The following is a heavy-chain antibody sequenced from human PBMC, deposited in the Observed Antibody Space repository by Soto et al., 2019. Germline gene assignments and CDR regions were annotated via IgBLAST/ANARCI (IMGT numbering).Heavy chain of an antibody. CDR3: AKQGMVRGVISYYSMDV. D-gene: IGHD3-10*01. J-gene: IGHJ6*03. V-gene: IGHV3-23*01. Sequence: EVQLLESGGGLVQPGGSLRLSCAASGFTFSSYAMSWVRQAPGKGLEWVSAISGSGGSTYYAVSVKGRFTISRDNSKNTVYLQMNSLRAEDTAVYYCAKQGMVRGVISYYSMDVWGKGTTVTVSS. CDR2: ISGSGGST. CDR1: GFTFSSYA.